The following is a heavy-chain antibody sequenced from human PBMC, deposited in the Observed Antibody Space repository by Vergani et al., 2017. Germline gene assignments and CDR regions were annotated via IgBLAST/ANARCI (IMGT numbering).Heavy chain of an antibody. D-gene: IGHD2-21*02. CDR1: GFTFSSYG. V-gene: IGHV3-30*02. J-gene: IGHJ4*02. Sequence: QLVESGGGWVQPGGSLRLSCAASGFTFSSYGMHWVRQAPGEGLEWVAFIRYDGSNKYYADAVKGRFTFSRENSNNTLCRQMNSLRAEDTAVYYCTKDGLYCCGYCYSDSGGKGREVTVSS. CDR2: IRYDGSNK. CDR3: TKDGLYCCGYCYSDS.